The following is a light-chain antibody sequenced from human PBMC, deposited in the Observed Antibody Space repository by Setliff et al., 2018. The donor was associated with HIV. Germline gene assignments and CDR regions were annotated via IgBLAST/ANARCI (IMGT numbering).Light chain of an antibody. J-gene: IGLJ1*01. CDR1: SNDVGLYDF. Sequence: QSALAQPASVSGSPGQSITISCTGTSNDVGLYDFVSWFQQHPGKAPKLLIYEVTKRPSGVSIRFSGSKSGNTASLTISGLQAEDEADYYCCSYGGYNTFYVFGSGTKVTVL. CDR3: CSYGGYNTFYV. V-gene: IGLV2-23*02. CDR2: EVT.